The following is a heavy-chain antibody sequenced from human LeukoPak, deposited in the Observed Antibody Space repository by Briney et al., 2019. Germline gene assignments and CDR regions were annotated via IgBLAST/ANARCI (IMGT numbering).Heavy chain of an antibody. D-gene: IGHD1-26*01. CDR2: ISSSGSTI. J-gene: IGHJ4*02. CDR1: GFTFSSYE. CDR3: ARALLGGPFDY. Sequence: GGSLRLSCAASGFTFSSYEMNWVRQAPGKGLEWVSYISSSGSTIYYADSVKGRFTISRDNAKNSLYLQMNSLRAEDTAVYYCARALLGGPFDYWGQGTLVTVSS. V-gene: IGHV3-48*03.